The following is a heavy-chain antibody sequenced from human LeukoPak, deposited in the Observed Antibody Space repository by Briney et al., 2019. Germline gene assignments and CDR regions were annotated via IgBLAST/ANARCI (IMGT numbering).Heavy chain of an antibody. CDR2: INHSGST. CDR1: GGSFSGYY. Sequence: SETLSLTCAVYGGSFSGYYWSWIRQPPGKGLEWIGEINHSGSTNYNPSLKSRVTISVDTSKNQFSLKLSSVTAADTAVYYCASWSEMATINYWGQGTLVTVSS. D-gene: IGHD5-24*01. V-gene: IGHV4-34*01. J-gene: IGHJ4*02. CDR3: ASWSEMATINY.